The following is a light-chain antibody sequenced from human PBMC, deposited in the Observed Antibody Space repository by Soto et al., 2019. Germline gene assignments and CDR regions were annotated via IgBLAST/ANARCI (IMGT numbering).Light chain of an antibody. Sequence: EIVMTQSPATLSVSPGERATLSCRASQSVSSNLAWYQQKPGQAPRLLIYAASTRATGIPARFSGSGSGTEFTLTISSLQSEDFAVYYCQHYNNWRPWTFGQGTKVEIK. V-gene: IGKV3-15*01. CDR2: AAS. J-gene: IGKJ1*01. CDR3: QHYNNWRPWT. CDR1: QSVSSN.